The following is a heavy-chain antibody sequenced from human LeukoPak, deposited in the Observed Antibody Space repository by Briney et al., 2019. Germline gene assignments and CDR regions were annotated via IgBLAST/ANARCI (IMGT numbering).Heavy chain of an antibody. Sequence: GGSLRLSCAASGFTVSSNYMSWVRRAPGKGLEWVSIIYSGGSTFYADSVKGRFTISRDNSKNTLYLQMNSLRAEDTAVYYCARAQTYGDSRLLLDYWGQGTLVTVSS. CDR3: ARAQTYGDSRLLLDY. CDR1: GFTVSSNY. CDR2: IYSGGST. D-gene: IGHD2-21*02. J-gene: IGHJ4*02. V-gene: IGHV3-53*05.